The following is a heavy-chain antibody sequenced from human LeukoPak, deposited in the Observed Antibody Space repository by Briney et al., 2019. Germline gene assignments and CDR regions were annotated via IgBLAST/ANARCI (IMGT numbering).Heavy chain of an antibody. Sequence: ASVKVSCKASGYSFTNYYMHWVRQAPGQGLEWMGIINPSDGSTSYAQKLQGRVIMTRDTSTSTVYMELSSLRSEDTAVYYCARLQDSGDDHFGYWAREPWSPSPQ. V-gene: IGHV1-46*01. CDR1: GYSFTNYY. CDR2: INPSDGST. J-gene: IGHJ4*02. CDR3: ARLQDSGDDHFGY. D-gene: IGHD5-12*01.